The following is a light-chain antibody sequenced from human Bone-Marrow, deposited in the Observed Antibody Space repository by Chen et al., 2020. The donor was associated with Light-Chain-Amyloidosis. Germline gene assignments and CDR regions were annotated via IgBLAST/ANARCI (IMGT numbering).Light chain of an antibody. CDR2: RDT. V-gene: IGLV3-25*03. J-gene: IGLJ2*01. Sequence: SHELTQPPPVSASPGQSSRITCSGDDLPTKYAYWYQQKPGQAPVLVIHRDTERPSGISERFSCSSSGTTATLTISGVQAEDEADYHCQSADSSGTYEVIFGGGTKLTVL. CDR3: QSADSSGTYEVI. CDR1: DLPTKY.